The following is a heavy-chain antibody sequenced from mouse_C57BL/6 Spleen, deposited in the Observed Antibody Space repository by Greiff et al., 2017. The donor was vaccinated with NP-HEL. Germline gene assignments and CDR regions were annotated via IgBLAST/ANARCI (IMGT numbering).Heavy chain of an antibody. CDR3: AREDSSGYDDY. V-gene: IGHV1-52*01. CDR2: IDPSDSET. J-gene: IGHJ2*01. Sequence: VQLQQPGAELVRPGSSVKLSCKASGYTFTSYWLHWVKQRPIQGLEWIGNIDPSDSETHYNQKFKDKATLTVDKSSSTAYMQLSSLTSEDSAVYYCAREDSSGYDDYWGQGTTLTVSS. D-gene: IGHD3-2*02. CDR1: GYTFTSYW.